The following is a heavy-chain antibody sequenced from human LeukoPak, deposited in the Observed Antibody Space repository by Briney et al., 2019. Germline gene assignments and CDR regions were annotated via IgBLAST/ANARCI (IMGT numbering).Heavy chain of an antibody. D-gene: IGHD3-22*01. V-gene: IGHV4-34*01. CDR3: ARLLSGYYRYYFDY. J-gene: IGHJ4*02. CDR1: GGSFSGYY. Sequence: SETLSLTCAVYGGSFSGYYWSWIRQPPGKGMEWIGEINHSGSTNYNPSLKSRVTISVDTSKNQFSLKLSSVTAADTAVYYCARLLSGYYRYYFDYWGQGTLLTVSS. CDR2: INHSGST.